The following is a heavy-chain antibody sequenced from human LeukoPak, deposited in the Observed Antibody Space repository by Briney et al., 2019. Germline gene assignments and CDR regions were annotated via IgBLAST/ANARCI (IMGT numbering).Heavy chain of an antibody. CDR3: ARGTSGWYWLDP. V-gene: IGHV1-18*01. J-gene: IGHJ5*02. D-gene: IGHD6-19*01. CDR1: GYTFDSYG. Sequence: GASVKVSCKASGYTFDSYGITRVRQAPGQGLEWMGWISVYSGETDSAQNVKGRVTMTTDTSTTTAYLELRGLTSDDTAVYYCARGTSGWYWLDPWGQGTLVIVSA. CDR2: ISVYSGET.